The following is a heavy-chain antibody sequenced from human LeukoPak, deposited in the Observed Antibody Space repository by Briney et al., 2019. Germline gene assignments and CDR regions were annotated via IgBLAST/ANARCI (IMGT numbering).Heavy chain of an antibody. CDR3: ARFDWGAFDI. Sequence: SETLSLTCTVSGGSISSNSYYWGWIRQPPGKGLEWIGYIYYSGSTNYNPSLKSRVTISLDTSKNQFSLKLSSVTAADTAVYYCARFDWGAFDIWGQGTMVTVSS. CDR1: GGSISSNSYY. CDR2: IYYSGST. V-gene: IGHV4-61*05. D-gene: IGHD3-9*01. J-gene: IGHJ3*02.